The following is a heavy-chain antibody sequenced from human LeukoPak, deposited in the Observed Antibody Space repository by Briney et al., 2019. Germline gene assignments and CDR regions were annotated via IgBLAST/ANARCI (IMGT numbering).Heavy chain of an antibody. D-gene: IGHD2-2*01. CDR3: AKDPLPAAIPDGAFDI. CDR2: ISGSGGST. V-gene: IGHV3-23*01. J-gene: IGHJ3*02. CDR1: GFTFSSYA. Sequence: GGSLRLSCAASGFTFSSYAMSWVRQAPGKGLEWVSAISGSGGSTYYADSVKGRFTISRDNSKNTLYLQMNSLRAEDTDVYYCAKDPLPAAIPDGAFDICGQGTMLTVSS.